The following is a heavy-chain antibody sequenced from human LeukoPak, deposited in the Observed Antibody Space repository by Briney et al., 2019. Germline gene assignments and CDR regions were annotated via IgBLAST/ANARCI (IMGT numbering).Heavy chain of an antibody. CDR1: GYSISSGYY. CDR3: ARQGGSSSPYYYYYMDV. V-gene: IGHV4-38-2*01. J-gene: IGHJ6*03. Sequence: PSETLSLTCAVSGYSISSGYYWGWFRQPPGKGLEWIACMYHSGSTYYNPSLKSRVTISVDTSKNQFSLKLSSVTAADTAVYYCARQGGSSSPYYYYYMDVWGKGTTVTVSS. CDR2: MYHSGST. D-gene: IGHD6-13*01.